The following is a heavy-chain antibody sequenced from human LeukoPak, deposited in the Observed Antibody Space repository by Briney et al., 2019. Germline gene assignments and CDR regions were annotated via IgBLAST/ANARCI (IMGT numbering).Heavy chain of an antibody. J-gene: IGHJ4*02. D-gene: IGHD2-21*01. CDR1: GGSISSYY. CDR2: IYYSGST. V-gene: IGHV4-59*12. CDR3: ARDGVRGSLDY. Sequence: PSETLSLTCTVSGGSISSYYWSWIRQPPGKGLEWIGYIYYSGSTNYNPSLKSRVTISVDTSKNQFSLKLSSVTAADTAVYYCARDGVRGSLDYWGQGTLVTVSS.